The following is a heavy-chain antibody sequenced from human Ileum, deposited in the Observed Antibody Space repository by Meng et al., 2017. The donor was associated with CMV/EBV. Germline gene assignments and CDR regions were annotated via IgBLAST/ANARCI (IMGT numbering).Heavy chain of an antibody. J-gene: IGHJ4*02. V-gene: IGHV3-30*03. CDR3: ARQQGYFDSTMAYFDS. Sequence: LTLSCTGSGFSFSTYAMDWVRQAPGKGLECVAIISIYGRNEYYADSVKGRFTISRDDSKNTVYLEMNNLKPDDTAIYYCARQQGYFDSTMAYFDSWGQGTLVTVSS. CDR2: ISIYGRNE. CDR1: GFSFSTYA. D-gene: IGHD2/OR15-2a*01.